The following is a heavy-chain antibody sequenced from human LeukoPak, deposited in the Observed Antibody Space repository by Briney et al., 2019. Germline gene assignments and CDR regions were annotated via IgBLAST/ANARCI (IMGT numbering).Heavy chain of an antibody. CDR3: AREVEYYDSSGYRPHAFDI. J-gene: IGHJ3*02. CDR1: GGSIISSNHY. D-gene: IGHD3-22*01. Sequence: PSETLSLTCTVSGGSIISSNHYWGWTRQPPGKGLERFGSISYSGGTAYNPSLRSRVTISVDTSKNQFSLKVNSVTAADTAVYYCAREVEYYDSSGYRPHAFDIWGQGTLVTVSS. CDR2: ISYSGGT. V-gene: IGHV4-39*02.